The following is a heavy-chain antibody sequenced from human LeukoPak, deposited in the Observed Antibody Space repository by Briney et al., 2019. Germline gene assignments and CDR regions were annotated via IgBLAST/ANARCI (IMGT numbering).Heavy chain of an antibody. J-gene: IGHJ5*02. Sequence: GESLKISCKGSGYSFTSYWIGWVRQMPGKGLEWMGIIYPGDSDTRYSPSFQGQVIISADKSISTAYLQWSSLKASDTAMYYCARQRGYCSGGRCNDNWFAPGGQGTLVTVSS. CDR3: ARQRGYCSGGRCNDNWFAP. D-gene: IGHD2-15*01. V-gene: IGHV5-51*01. CDR2: IYPGDSDT. CDR1: GYSFTSYW.